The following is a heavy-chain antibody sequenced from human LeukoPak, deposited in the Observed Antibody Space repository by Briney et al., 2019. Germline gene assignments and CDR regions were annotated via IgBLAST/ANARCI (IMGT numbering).Heavy chain of an antibody. CDR2: IRYDGSNK. Sequence: GGSLRLSCAASGFTFSSYGMHWVRQAPGKGLEWVAFIRYDGSNKYYADSVKGGFTISRDNSKNTLYLQMNSLRAEDTAVYYCAKDLATYYYDSSEVFQQWGQGTLVTVSS. V-gene: IGHV3-30*02. J-gene: IGHJ1*01. CDR3: AKDLATYYYDSSEVFQQ. D-gene: IGHD3-22*01. CDR1: GFTFSSYG.